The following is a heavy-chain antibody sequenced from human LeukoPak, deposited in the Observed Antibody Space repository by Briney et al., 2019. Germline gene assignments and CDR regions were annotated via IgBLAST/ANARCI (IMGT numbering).Heavy chain of an antibody. J-gene: IGHJ3*02. CDR3: ARVPPGFGESLWAFDI. Sequence: GGSLRLSCAASGFTFSSYGMHWVRQAPGKGLEWVAVIWYDGSNKYYADSVKGRFTISRDNSKNTLYLQMNSLRAEDTAVYYCARVPPGFGESLWAFDIWGQGTMVTVSS. CDR2: IWYDGSNK. V-gene: IGHV3-33*01. CDR1: GFTFSSYG. D-gene: IGHD3-10*01.